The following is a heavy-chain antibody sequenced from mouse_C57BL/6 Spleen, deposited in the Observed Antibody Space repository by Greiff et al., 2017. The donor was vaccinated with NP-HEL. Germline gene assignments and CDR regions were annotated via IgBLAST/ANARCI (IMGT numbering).Heavy chain of an antibody. J-gene: IGHJ3*01. CDR1: GYAFTNYL. CDR2: INPGSGGT. Sequence: QVQLKESGAELVRPGTSVKVSCKASGYAFTNYLIEWVKQRPGQGLEWIGVINPGSGGTNYNEKFKGKATLTADKSSSTAYMQLSSLTSEDSAVYFCANYDYDWGFAYWGQGTLVTVSA. V-gene: IGHV1-54*01. D-gene: IGHD2-4*01. CDR3: ANYDYDWGFAY.